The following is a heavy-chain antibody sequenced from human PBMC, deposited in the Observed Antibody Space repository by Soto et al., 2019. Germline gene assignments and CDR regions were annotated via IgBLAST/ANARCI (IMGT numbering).Heavy chain of an antibody. CDR2: INAGNGNT. J-gene: IGHJ4*02. CDR1: GYTFTSYA. D-gene: IGHD6-19*01. CDR3: ARSPHGSSGRGHDY. V-gene: IGHV1-3*01. Sequence: QVQLVQSGAEVKKPGASVKVSCKASGYTFTSYAMHWVRQAPGQRLEWMGWINAGNGNTKYSQKFQGRVTITRDTSASIAYMELSSLRSEDTAVYYCARSPHGSSGRGHDYWGQGTLVTVSS.